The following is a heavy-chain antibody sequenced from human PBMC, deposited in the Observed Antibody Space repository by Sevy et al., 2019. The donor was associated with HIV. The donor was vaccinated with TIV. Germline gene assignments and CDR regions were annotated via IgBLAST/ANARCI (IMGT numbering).Heavy chain of an antibody. CDR2: ISSSSNTI. Sequence: GGSLRLSCAASGFTFSTYNMNWVRQAPGKGLEWLSYISSSSNTIFYADSVKGRFTISRDNAKNSLYLQINSLRAEDTAVYYCARGFSAWTHYFDYRGQGTLVTVSS. CDR1: GFTFSTYN. V-gene: IGHV3-48*01. D-gene: IGHD6-19*01. CDR3: ARGFSAWTHYFDY. J-gene: IGHJ4*02.